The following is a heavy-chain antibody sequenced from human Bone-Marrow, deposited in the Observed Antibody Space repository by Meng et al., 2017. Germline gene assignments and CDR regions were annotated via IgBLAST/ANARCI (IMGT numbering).Heavy chain of an antibody. Sequence: LSLTCAASGFTFSSYEMNWVRQAPGKGLEWVSYISSSGSTIYYADSVKGRFTISRDNAKNSLYLQMNSMRAEDTAVYYCARETHASYYYDSSGYPQPFDIWGQGTMVTVSS. CDR3: ARETHASYYYDSSGYPQPFDI. D-gene: IGHD3-22*01. CDR1: GFTFSSYE. V-gene: IGHV3-48*03. J-gene: IGHJ3*02. CDR2: ISSSGSTI.